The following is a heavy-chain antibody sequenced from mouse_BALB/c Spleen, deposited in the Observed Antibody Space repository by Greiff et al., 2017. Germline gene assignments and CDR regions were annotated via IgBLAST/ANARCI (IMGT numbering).Heavy chain of an antibody. CDR1: GFTFSSYA. J-gene: IGHJ4*01. Sequence: EVKLMESGGGLVKPGGSLKLSCAASGFTFSSYAMSWVRQSPETRLEWVAEISSGGSYTYYPDTVTGRFTISRDNAKNTLYLEMSSLRSEDTAMYYCAREQLGSYAMDYGGQGTSVTVSS. CDR2: ISSGGSYT. V-gene: IGHV5-9-4*01. D-gene: IGHD3-1*01. CDR3: AREQLGSYAMDY.